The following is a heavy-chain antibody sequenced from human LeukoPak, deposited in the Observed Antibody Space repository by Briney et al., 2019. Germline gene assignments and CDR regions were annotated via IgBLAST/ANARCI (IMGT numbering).Heavy chain of an antibody. CDR1: GFTFSSYS. V-gene: IGHV3-21*01. CDR3: ARSHLLGYCSGGSCSDY. Sequence: GGSLRLSCAASGFTFSSYSMNWVRQAPGKGLEWVSSISSSSSYIYYADSVKGRFTISRDNAKNSLYLQMNSLRAEDTAVYYCARSHLLGYCSGGSCSDYWGQGTLVTVSS. J-gene: IGHJ4*02. CDR2: ISSSSSYI. D-gene: IGHD2-15*01.